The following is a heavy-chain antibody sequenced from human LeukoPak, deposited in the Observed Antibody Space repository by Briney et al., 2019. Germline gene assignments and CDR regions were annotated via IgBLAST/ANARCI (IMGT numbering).Heavy chain of an antibody. V-gene: IGHV3-23*01. J-gene: IGHJ4*02. Sequence: GGSLRLSCAASGVTFSSYAMSWVREAPGKGLEGVSAISGSGGSTYYADSVKGRFTISRDNSKNTLYLQMNSLRAEDTAVYYCARTSDVYSSGWYQGALDYWGQGTLVTVSS. CDR1: GVTFSSYA. CDR3: ARTSDVYSSGWYQGALDY. D-gene: IGHD6-19*01. CDR2: ISGSGGST.